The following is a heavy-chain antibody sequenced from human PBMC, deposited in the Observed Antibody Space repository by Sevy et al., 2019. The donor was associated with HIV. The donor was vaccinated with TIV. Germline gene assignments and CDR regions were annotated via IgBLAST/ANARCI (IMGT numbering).Heavy chain of an antibody. CDR1: GFTFSSYV. D-gene: IGHD3-3*01. CDR3: ARAWSGPYGMDV. CDR2: IGRSSSTI. V-gene: IGHV3-48*02. Sequence: GGSLRLSCAAPGFTFSSYVMNWVRQAPGKGLEWVSYIGRSSSTIYYADSVKGRFTISRDNAKSSLYLQMNSLRDEDTAVYYCARAWSGPYGMDVWGQGATVTVSS. J-gene: IGHJ6*02.